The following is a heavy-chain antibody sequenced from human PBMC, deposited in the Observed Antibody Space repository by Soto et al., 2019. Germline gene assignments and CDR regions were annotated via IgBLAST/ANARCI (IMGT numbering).Heavy chain of an antibody. J-gene: IGHJ4*02. CDR1: GGTFSSYS. D-gene: IGHD1-26*01. CDR2: IIPIFGTA. Sequence: QVQLVQSGAEVKKPGSSVKVSCKASGGTFSSYSINWVRQAPGQGLEWMGEIIPIFGTANYAQKFQGRVTITAGESTSTAYMELSSLRSEDTGVYYCARDGGRHSGGIDYWGQGTLVTVSS. V-gene: IGHV1-69*01. CDR3: ARDGGRHSGGIDY.